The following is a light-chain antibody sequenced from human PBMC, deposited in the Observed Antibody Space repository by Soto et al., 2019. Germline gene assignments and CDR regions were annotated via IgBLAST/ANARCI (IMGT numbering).Light chain of an antibody. Sequence: EIVMTQSPATLSVSPGDGATLSCRASQSVSSNLAWYQQKPGQAPKLFIFGPSTRATGIPARFSGSGSGTEFTLTISSLQSEDFAVYYCQQYNTWPTFGGGTKVEIK. J-gene: IGKJ4*01. CDR3: QQYNTWPT. CDR1: QSVSSN. CDR2: GPS. V-gene: IGKV3-15*01.